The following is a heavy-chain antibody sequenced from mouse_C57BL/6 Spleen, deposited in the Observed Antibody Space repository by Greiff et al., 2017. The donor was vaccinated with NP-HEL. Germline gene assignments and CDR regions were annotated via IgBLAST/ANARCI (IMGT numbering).Heavy chain of an antibody. CDR3: ARQDYGSNAMDY. D-gene: IGHD1-1*01. CDR2: ISSGGSYT. J-gene: IGHJ4*01. CDR1: GFTFSSYG. Sequence: EVQGVESGGDLVKPGGSLELSCAASGFTFSSYGMSWVRQTPDKRLEWVATISSGGSYTYYPDSVKGRFTISRDNAKNTLYLQMSSLKSEDTAMYYCARQDYGSNAMDYWGQGTSVTVSS. V-gene: IGHV5-6*01.